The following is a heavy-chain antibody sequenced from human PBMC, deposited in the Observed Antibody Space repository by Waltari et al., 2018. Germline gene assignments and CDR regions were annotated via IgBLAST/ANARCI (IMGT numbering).Heavy chain of an antibody. D-gene: IGHD2-8*02. CDR1: GGSFPSYA. Sequence: QVQLVQSGAEGKKPWSSVKVSCKASGGSFPSYAISWVRQAPGQGLEWMGRIIPMFGITSFAQKFQGRVTITADKFTTTAYMELSSLTSEDTAVYYCAKVPMLDILLAFESWGQGTLVTVSS. CDR2: IIPMFGIT. V-gene: IGHV1-69*04. J-gene: IGHJ5*01. CDR3: AKVPMLDILLAFES.